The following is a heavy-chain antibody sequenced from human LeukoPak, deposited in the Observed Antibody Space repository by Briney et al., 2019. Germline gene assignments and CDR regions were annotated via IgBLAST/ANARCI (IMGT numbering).Heavy chain of an antibody. D-gene: IGHD3-22*01. CDR2: IYYSGST. CDR3: ARLAYYDSSGYAFDI. J-gene: IGHJ3*02. V-gene: IGHV4-59*08. CDR1: GGSFSGYY. Sequence: SETLSLTCAVYGGSFSGYYWSWIRQPPGKGLEWIGYIYYSGSTNYNPSLKSRVTISVDTSKNQFSLKLSSVTAADTAVYYCARLAYYDSSGYAFDIWGQGTMVTVSS.